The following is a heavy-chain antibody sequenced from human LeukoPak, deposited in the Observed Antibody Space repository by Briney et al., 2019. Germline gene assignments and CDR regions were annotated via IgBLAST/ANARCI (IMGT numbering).Heavy chain of an antibody. CDR3: ARPAYTAAYDL. CDR2: MKGDGSEK. D-gene: IGHD3-16*01. Sequence: GGSLRLSCAASGFTFRTYWLTWVRQAPGKGLEWVANMKGDGSEKHYADSVKGRFTISRDNAKNFLYLQMNSLRLEDTALYYCARPAYTAAYDLWGQGTMVTVSS. V-gene: IGHV3-7*01. J-gene: IGHJ3*01. CDR1: GFTFRTYW.